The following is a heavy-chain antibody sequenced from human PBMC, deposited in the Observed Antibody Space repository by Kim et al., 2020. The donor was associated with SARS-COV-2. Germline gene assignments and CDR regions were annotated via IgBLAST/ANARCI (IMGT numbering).Heavy chain of an antibody. J-gene: IGHJ6*02. D-gene: IGHD5-12*01. Sequence: GGSLRLSCAASGFTFSSYSMNWVRQAPGKGLEWVSSISSSSSYIYYADSVKGRFTISRDNAKNSLYLQMNSLRAEDTAVYYCARDRRYSGYDLALYYYYYGMDVWGQGTTVTVSS. CDR2: ISSSSSYI. CDR3: ARDRRYSGYDLALYYYYYGMDV. CDR1: GFTFSSYS. V-gene: IGHV3-21*01.